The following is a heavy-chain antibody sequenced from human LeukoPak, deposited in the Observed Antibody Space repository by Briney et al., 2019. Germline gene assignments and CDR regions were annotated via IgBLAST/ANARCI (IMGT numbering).Heavy chain of an antibody. V-gene: IGHV3-48*04. D-gene: IGHD2-15*01. CDR1: GFTFSSYS. J-gene: IGHJ3*02. CDR3: ARDGEPPGPDYCSGGSCYSFVLGAFDI. CDR2: ISSSSSTI. Sequence: PGGSLRLSCAASGFTFSSYSMNWVRQAPGKGLEWVSYISSSSSTIYYADSVKGRFTISRDNAKNSLYLQMNSLRAEDTAVYYCARDGEPPGPDYCSGGSCYSFVLGAFDIWGQGTMVTVSS.